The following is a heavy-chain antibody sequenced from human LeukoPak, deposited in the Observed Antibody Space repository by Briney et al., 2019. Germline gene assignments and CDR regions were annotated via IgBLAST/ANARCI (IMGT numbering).Heavy chain of an antibody. CDR1: GFTVSSNY. Sequence: GGSLRLSCAASGFTVSSNYMSWVRQAPGKGLEWVSVIYSGGSTYYADSVKGRFTISRDNAKNSLYLQMNSLRAEDTAVCYCARPPYNSGWYYFDYWGQGTLVTVSS. J-gene: IGHJ4*02. V-gene: IGHV3-53*01. CDR2: IYSGGST. D-gene: IGHD6-19*01. CDR3: ARPPYNSGWYYFDY.